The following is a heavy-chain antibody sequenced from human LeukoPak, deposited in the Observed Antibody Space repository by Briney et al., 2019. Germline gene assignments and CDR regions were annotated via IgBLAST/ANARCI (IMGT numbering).Heavy chain of an antibody. CDR2: ISGSGDST. CDR3: AKSLEYSSSWYYFDY. V-gene: IGHV3-23*01. Sequence: PGGSLRLSCAASGFTFSSHAMSWVRQAPGKELEWVSAISGSGDSTYYADSVKGRFTISRDKSKNTLFLQMNSLRAEDTAVYYCAKSLEYSSSWYYFDYWGQGTLVTVSS. J-gene: IGHJ4*02. D-gene: IGHD6-13*01. CDR1: GFTFSSHA.